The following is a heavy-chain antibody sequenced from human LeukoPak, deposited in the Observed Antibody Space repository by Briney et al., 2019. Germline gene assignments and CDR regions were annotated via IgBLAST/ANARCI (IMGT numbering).Heavy chain of an antibody. CDR3: ARGQSASSSMDFYYYYYYMDV. CDR1: GGTLSSYA. D-gene: IGHD6-6*01. J-gene: IGHJ6*03. V-gene: IGHV1-69*05. CDR2: IIPIFGTA. Sequence: SVKVSCKASGGTLSSYAISWVRQATGQGLEWMGGIIPIFGTANYAQKFQGRVTITTDGSTSTAYMELSSLRSEDTAVYYCARGQSASSSMDFYYYYYYMDVWGKGTTVTVSS.